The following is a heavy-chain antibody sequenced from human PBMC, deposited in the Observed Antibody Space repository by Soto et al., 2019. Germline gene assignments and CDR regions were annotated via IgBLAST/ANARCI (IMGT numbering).Heavy chain of an antibody. CDR3: AKDRGDDILTGYDAYYYYGMDV. CDR2: ISYDGSNK. J-gene: IGHJ6*02. CDR1: GFTFSSYG. D-gene: IGHD3-9*01. V-gene: IGHV3-30*18. Sequence: GGSLRLSCAVSGFTFSSYGMHWVRQAPGKGLEWVAVISYDGSNKYYADSVKGRFTISRDNSKNTLYLQMNSLRAEDTAVYYCAKDRGDDILTGYDAYYYYGMDVWGQGTTVTVSS.